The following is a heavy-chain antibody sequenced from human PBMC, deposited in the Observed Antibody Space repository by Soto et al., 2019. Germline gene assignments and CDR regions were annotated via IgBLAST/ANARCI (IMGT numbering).Heavy chain of an antibody. Sequence: QVQLQESGPGLVKPSQTLSLTCTVSVGSISSGGYYWSWIRQHPGKGLEWIGYIYYSGRTYYNPSLKSRVTISVDSSKNQFSLKLSSVTAADTAVYYCARVRWNYNYGMDVWGQGTTVTVSS. D-gene: IGHD1-1*01. CDR1: VGSISSGGYY. CDR2: IYYSGRT. V-gene: IGHV4-31*03. CDR3: ARVRWNYNYGMDV. J-gene: IGHJ6*02.